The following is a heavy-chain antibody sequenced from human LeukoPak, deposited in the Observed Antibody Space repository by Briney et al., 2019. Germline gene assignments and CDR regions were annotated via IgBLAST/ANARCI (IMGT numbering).Heavy chain of an antibody. V-gene: IGHV3-9*01. J-gene: IGHJ6*02. Sequence: PGRSLRLSCVGSGFAFHNYAMHWVRRPPGKGLEWVSAINWNSDTKAYADSVKGRFTISRDRARNSLYLQMDSLRPEDTALYHCAKDTGGNGAYFYAMDVWGQGTSVTVSS. CDR2: INWNSDTK. CDR1: GFAFHNYA. CDR3: AKDTGGNGAYFYAMDV. D-gene: IGHD4-23*01.